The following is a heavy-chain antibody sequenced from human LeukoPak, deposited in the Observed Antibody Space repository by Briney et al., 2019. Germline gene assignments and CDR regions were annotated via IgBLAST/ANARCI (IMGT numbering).Heavy chain of an antibody. CDR2: IYPGDSDT. D-gene: IGHD2-2*01. J-gene: IGHJ3*02. CDR1: GYSFTCYW. Sequence: GESLKISCKGSGYSFTCYWIGWVRQMPGKGLEWMGIIYPGDSDTRYSPSFRGQVTISADKSISTAYLQWSSLKASDTATYYCARRDCSSTSRRCDAFDIWGQGTMVTVSS. V-gene: IGHV5-51*01. CDR3: ARRDCSSTSRRCDAFDI.